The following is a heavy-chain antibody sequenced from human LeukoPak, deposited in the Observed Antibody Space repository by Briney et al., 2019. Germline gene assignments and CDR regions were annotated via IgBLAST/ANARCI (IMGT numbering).Heavy chain of an antibody. CDR1: GYSFTSYW. Sequence: GESLKISCKGSGYSFTSYWIGWVRQMPGKGLEWMGIIYPGDSDTRYSPSFQGQVTISVDKSISTAYLQWSSLKASDTAMYYCARQSFYHDSSGYYLTELRVFDYWGPGTLVTVSS. V-gene: IGHV5-51*01. D-gene: IGHD3-22*01. J-gene: IGHJ4*02. CDR2: IYPGDSDT. CDR3: ARQSFYHDSSGYYLTELRVFDY.